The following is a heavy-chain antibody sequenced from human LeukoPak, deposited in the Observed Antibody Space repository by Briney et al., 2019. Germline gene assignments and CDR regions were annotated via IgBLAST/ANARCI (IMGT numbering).Heavy chain of an antibody. CDR2: IYYSGST. CDR3: ARDHPSGGLGHWFDP. Sequence: SETLSLTCAVSGYSISSGYYWGWIRQPPGKGLEWIGYIYYSGSTNNNPSLKSRVTISVDTSKNQFSLKLSSVTAADTAVYYCARDHPSGGLGHWFDPWGQGTLVTVSS. CDR1: GYSISSGYY. V-gene: IGHV4-61*01. J-gene: IGHJ5*02. D-gene: IGHD6-25*01.